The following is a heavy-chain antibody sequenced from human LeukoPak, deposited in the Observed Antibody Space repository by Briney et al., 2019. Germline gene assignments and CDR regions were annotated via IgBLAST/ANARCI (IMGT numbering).Heavy chain of an antibody. D-gene: IGHD3-3*01. V-gene: IGHV4-39*07. CDR3: ARGEEGRITVFGAVIKKNNWFDP. Sequence: SGTLSLTCTVSGGSISSSSYYWGWIRQPPGKGLEWIGSIYYSGSTYYNPSLKSRVTISVDTSKNPFSLKLRSVTAADTAVYYCARGEEGRITVFGAVIKKNNWFDPWGQGTLVTVSS. CDR1: GGSISSSSYY. J-gene: IGHJ5*02. CDR2: IYYSGST.